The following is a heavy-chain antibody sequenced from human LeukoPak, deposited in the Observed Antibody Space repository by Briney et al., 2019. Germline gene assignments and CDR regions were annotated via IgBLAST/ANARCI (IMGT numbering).Heavy chain of an antibody. J-gene: IGHJ4*02. Sequence: GGSLRLSCAASGFTFSNAWMSWVRQAPGKGLEWVGRIKSKTDGGTTDYAAPVKGRFTISRDDSKNTLYLQMNSLKTEDTAVYYCTTDVRMYSYGLDYWGQGTLVTVSS. CDR3: TTDVRMYSYGLDY. V-gene: IGHV3-15*01. CDR1: GFTFSNAW. CDR2: IKSKTDGGTT. D-gene: IGHD5-18*01.